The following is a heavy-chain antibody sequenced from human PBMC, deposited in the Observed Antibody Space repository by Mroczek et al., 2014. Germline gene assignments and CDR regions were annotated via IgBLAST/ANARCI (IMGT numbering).Heavy chain of an antibody. Sequence: QVQLQESGPGLVKPSQTLSLTCTVSGGSISSGGYYWSWIRQHPGKGLEWIGYIYYSGSTYYNPSLKSRVTISVDTSKNQFSLKLSSVTAADTAVYYCARWLGPSSGYYANAFDIWGQGTMVTVSS. CDR2: IYYSGST. CDR1: GGSISSGGYY. D-gene: IGHD3-22*01. V-gene: IGHV4-31*03. J-gene: IGHJ3*02. CDR3: ARWLGPSSGYYANAFDI.